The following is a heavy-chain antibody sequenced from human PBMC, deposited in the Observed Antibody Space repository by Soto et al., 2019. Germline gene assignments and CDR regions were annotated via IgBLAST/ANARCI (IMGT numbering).Heavy chain of an antibody. V-gene: IGHV3-48*02. CDR1: GFTFSSYS. CDR2: ISFSGSNI. J-gene: IGHJ6*02. D-gene: IGHD1-26*01. CDR3: ARVYSILGYGMDV. Sequence: GGSLRLSCVASGFTFSSYSMNWVRQAPGKGLEWISHISFSGSNIYYAETVKGRFTISRDNAKNSLYLQMNSLRDDDTAVYYCARVYSILGYGMDVWGQGTTVTVSS.